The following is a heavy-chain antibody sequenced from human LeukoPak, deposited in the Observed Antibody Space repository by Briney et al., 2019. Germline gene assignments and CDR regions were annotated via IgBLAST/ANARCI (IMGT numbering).Heavy chain of an antibody. CDR2: IIPIFGTA. Sequence: AASVKVSCKASGGTFSSYAISWVRQAPGQGLEWMGGIIPIFGTANYAQKFQGRVTITADESTSTAYMELSSLGSEDTAVYYCARDLYYDTKRKGLDYWGQGTLVTVSS. V-gene: IGHV1-69*13. J-gene: IGHJ4*02. D-gene: IGHD3-22*01. CDR1: GGTFSSYA. CDR3: ARDLYYDTKRKGLDY.